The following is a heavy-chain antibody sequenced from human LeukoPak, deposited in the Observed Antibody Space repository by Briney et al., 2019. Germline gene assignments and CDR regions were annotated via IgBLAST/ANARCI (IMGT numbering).Heavy chain of an antibody. Sequence: GASVKVSCKASGYTFTSYGISWVRQAQGQGIEWMGWISAYNGNTNNAQKLQGRVTITTDTSTRKAYMEMRSLRSDDTAVYYCARSIAAAGIPDYWGQGTLVTVSS. CDR1: GYTFTSYG. J-gene: IGHJ4*02. D-gene: IGHD6-13*01. CDR2: ISAYNGNT. CDR3: ARSIAAAGIPDY. V-gene: IGHV1-18*01.